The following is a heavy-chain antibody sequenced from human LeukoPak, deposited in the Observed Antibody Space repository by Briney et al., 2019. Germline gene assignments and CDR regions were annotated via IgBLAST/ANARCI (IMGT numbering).Heavy chain of an antibody. J-gene: IGHJ4*02. CDR2: IYYSGST. Sequence: SETLSLTCTVSGGSISSGGYSWSWIRQHPGKGLEWIGYIYYSGSTYYNPSLKSRVTISVDTSKNQFSLKLSSVTAADTAVYYCARVVLSGYYDYWGQGTLVTVSS. D-gene: IGHD3-22*01. CDR3: ARVVLSGYYDY. CDR1: GGSISSGGYS. V-gene: IGHV4-31*03.